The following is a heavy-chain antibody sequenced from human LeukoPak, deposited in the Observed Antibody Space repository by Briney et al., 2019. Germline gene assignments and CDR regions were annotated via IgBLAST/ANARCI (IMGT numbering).Heavy chain of an antibody. V-gene: IGHV1-18*01. Sequence: ASVKVSCKASGYTFTSYGISWVRQAPGQGLEWMGWISAYNGNTNYAQKLQGRVTMTKDTSTSTAYMELRSLRSDDTAVYYCARDRGYSYFQYYFDYWGQGTLVTVSS. CDR1: GYTFTSYG. J-gene: IGHJ4*02. CDR3: ARDRGYSYFQYYFDY. D-gene: IGHD5-18*01. CDR2: ISAYNGNT.